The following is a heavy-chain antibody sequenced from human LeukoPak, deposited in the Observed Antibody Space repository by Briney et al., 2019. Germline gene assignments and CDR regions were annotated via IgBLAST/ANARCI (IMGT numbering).Heavy chain of an antibody. V-gene: IGHV3-49*03. CDR2: IRSKAYGGTT. CDR1: GFTFGDYA. D-gene: IGHD2-21*02. CDR3: TRVSCGGDCYDYFDY. J-gene: IGHJ4*02. Sequence: GGSLRLSCTASGFTFGDYAMSWFRQAPGKGLEWVGFIRSKAYGGTTEYAASVKGRFTISRDDSKSIAYLQMNSLKTEDTAVYYCTRVSCGGDCYDYFDYWGQGTLVTVSS.